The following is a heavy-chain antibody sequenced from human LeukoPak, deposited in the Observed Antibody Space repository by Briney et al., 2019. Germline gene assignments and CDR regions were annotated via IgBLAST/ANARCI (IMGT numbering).Heavy chain of an antibody. V-gene: IGHV1-8*01. CDR2: MNPNSGNT. D-gene: IGHD2-21*02. Sequence: GASVKVSCKASGYTFTSYDINWVRQATGQGLEWMGWMNPNSGNTGYAQKFQGRVTMTRNTSISTAYMELSSLRSEDTAVYYCARDALDLAYCGGDCYSSPFDYWGQGTLVTVSS. CDR3: ARDALDLAYCGGDCYSSPFDY. J-gene: IGHJ4*02. CDR1: GYTFTSYD.